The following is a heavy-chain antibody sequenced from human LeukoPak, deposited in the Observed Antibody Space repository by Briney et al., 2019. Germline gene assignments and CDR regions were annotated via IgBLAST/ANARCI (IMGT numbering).Heavy chain of an antibody. J-gene: IGHJ6*03. CDR3: ARGSRDGYNYAYYYYMDV. CDR2: IYYSGST. Sequence: NSSETLSLTCTVSGGSISSGDYYWSWIRQPPGKGLEWIGYIYYSGSTYYNPSLKSRVSISADTSKNQFSLKLSSVTAADTAVYYCARGSRDGYNYAYYYYMDVWGKGTTVTVSS. D-gene: IGHD5-24*01. V-gene: IGHV4-30-4*02. CDR1: GGSISSGDYY.